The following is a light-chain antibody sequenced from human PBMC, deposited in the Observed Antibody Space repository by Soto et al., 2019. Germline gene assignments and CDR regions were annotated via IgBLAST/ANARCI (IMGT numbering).Light chain of an antibody. V-gene: IGKV1D-8*03. Sequence: VIWMTQSPALLSASTGDRVTISCRMRQGISSYLAWYQQKPGKAPELLIYAAYTLQSGVPSRFSVSGSETDFTCTISCLQSEDFATYYGQQDYSFPLSVGPWTKVDIK. CDR1: QGISSY. J-gene: IGKJ3*01. CDR2: AAY. CDR3: QQDYSFPLS.